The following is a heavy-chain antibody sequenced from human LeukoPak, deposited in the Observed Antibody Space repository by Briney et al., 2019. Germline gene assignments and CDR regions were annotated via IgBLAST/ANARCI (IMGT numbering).Heavy chain of an antibody. CDR1: GFTFSSSG. V-gene: IGHV3-30*03. D-gene: IGHD6-19*01. CDR2: ISYDGSNK. CDR3: ARDPGIAVAGRFGYFQH. J-gene: IGHJ1*01. Sequence: PGGSLRLSCAASGFTFSSSGMHWVRQAPGKGLEWVAVISYDGSNKYYADSVKGRFTISRDNSKNTLYLQMNSLRAEDTAVYYCARDPGIAVAGRFGYFQHWGQGTLVTVSS.